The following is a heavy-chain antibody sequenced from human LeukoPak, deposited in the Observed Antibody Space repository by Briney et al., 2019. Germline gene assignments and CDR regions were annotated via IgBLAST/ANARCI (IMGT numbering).Heavy chain of an antibody. V-gene: IGHV1-2*02. CDR3: ARGGPEWQLDARPFDY. CDR2: INPNSGGT. J-gene: IGHJ4*02. CDR1: GYTFTGYY. Sequence: ASVKVSCKASGYTFTGYYMHWVRQAPGQGLEWMGWINPNSGGTNYAQKFQGRVTMTRDTSISTAYMELGRLRSDDTAVYYCARGGPEWQLDARPFDYWGQGTLVTVSS. D-gene: IGHD6-6*01.